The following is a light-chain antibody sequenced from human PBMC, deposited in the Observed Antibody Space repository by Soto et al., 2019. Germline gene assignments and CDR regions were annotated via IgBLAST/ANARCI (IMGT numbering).Light chain of an antibody. V-gene: IGKV4-1*01. CDR3: QHSYSTPRT. Sequence: DIVMTQSPDSLAVSLGERATINCKSSQSIFYSSNNKNYLVWYQQKPGQPPKLLIYWASTRESGVPDRFNGSGSGTDFTLTITRLQPEDFATYFCQHSYSTPRTFGQGTKVDIK. CDR2: WAS. CDR1: QSIFYSSNNKNY. J-gene: IGKJ1*01.